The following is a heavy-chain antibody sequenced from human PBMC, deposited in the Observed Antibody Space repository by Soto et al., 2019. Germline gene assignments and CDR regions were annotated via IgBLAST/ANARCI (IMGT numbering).Heavy chain of an antibody. CDR1: GGTFSSYA. V-gene: IGHV1-69*06. CDR3: ARPTIEYSSSSRGFDP. J-gene: IGHJ5*02. Sequence: SVKVSCKASGGTFSSYAISWVRQAPGQGLEWMGGIIPIFGTANYAQKFQGRVTITADKSTSTAYMELSSLRSEDTAVYYCARPTIEYSSSSRGFDPWGQGTLVTV. D-gene: IGHD6-6*01. CDR2: IIPIFGTA.